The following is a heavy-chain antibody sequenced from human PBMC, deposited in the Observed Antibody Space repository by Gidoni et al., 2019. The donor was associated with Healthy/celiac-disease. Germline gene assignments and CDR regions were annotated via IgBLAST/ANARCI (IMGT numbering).Heavy chain of an antibody. CDR1: GVTFSDYY. CDR2: IRSCGRTI. CDR3: ARGGPGYYDILTGYISLSDFQH. J-gene: IGHJ1*01. D-gene: IGHD3-9*01. Sequence: QVRLVESGGGLVKPGGSRRLSCAASGVTFSDYYMSLIRQAQGTGLGWLSYIRSCGRTIYYAGAGKGRFTISRDNAKNTLYMQKNSLRADDTAVYYCARGGPGYYDILTGYISLSDFQHWGQGTLVTVSS. V-gene: IGHV3-11*01.